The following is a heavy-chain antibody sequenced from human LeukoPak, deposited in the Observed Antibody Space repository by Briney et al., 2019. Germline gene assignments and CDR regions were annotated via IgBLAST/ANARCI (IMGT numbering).Heavy chain of an antibody. CDR1: VGSIRSTNW. CDR2: FYHTGTT. J-gene: IGHJ3*02. D-gene: IGHD6-13*01. V-gene: IGHV4-4*02. Sequence: PSGTLSLTCALSVGSIRSTNWWTWVGQPPGKGLEWIGEFYHTGTTNYNQPLKSRVTISADTSKNQFSLKLSSVTAADTAVYYCARAPSIAAAGTDAFDIWGQGTMVTVSS. CDR3: ARAPSIAAAGTDAFDI.